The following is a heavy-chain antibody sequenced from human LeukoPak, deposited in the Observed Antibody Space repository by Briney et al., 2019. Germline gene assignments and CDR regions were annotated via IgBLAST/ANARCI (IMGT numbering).Heavy chain of an antibody. CDR2: IYISGST. CDR3: ARALRRPNYYYYYMDV. CDR1: GDSISSYY. J-gene: IGHJ6*03. V-gene: IGHV4-4*09. Sequence: SETLSLTCTVSGDSISSYYWSWIRQPPGRGLEWIGSIYISGSTTFNPSLKSRVTISADTSTNQISLKLNSVSAADTAVYYCARALRRPNYYYYYMDVWGKGTTVIVSS. D-gene: IGHD2-21*02.